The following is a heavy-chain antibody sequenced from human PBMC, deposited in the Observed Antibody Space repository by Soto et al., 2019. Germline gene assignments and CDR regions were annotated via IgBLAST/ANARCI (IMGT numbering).Heavy chain of an antibody. J-gene: IGHJ6*02. Sequence: GGSLRLSCAASGFTFSSYGMHWVRQAPGKGLEWVAVIWYDGSNKYYADSVKGRFTISRDNSKNTLYLQMNSLRAEDTAVYYCARDLKVLTGTRLRYYYYGMDVWGQGTTVTVPS. CDR2: IWYDGSNK. V-gene: IGHV3-33*01. D-gene: IGHD1-20*01. CDR1: GFTFSSYG. CDR3: ARDLKVLTGTRLRYYYYGMDV.